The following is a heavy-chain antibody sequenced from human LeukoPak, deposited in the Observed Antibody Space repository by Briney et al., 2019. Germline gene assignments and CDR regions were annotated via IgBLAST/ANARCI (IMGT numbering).Heavy chain of an antibody. CDR1: GFTFSSYA. D-gene: IGHD6-13*01. Sequence: PGRSLRLSCAASGFTFSSYAMHWVRQAPGEGLEWVAVISYDGSNKYYADSVKGRFTISRDNSKNTLYLQMNSLRAEDTAVYYCARDDSSSWYYFDYWGQGTLVTVSS. CDR2: ISYDGSNK. J-gene: IGHJ4*02. V-gene: IGHV3-30*04. CDR3: ARDDSSSWYYFDY.